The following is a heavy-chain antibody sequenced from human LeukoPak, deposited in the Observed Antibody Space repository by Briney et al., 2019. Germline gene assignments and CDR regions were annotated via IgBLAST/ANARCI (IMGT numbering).Heavy chain of an antibody. Sequence: GGSLRLSCAASGFTFSSYWMHWVRQAPGKGLVWVSRINTDGSYTSHADSVKGRFTISRDNSKNTLYLQMNSLRAEDTAVYYCAKDRPTYYFDYWGQGTLVTVSS. CDR3: AKDRPTYYFDY. CDR2: INTDGSYT. V-gene: IGHV3-74*01. J-gene: IGHJ4*02. D-gene: IGHD2/OR15-2a*01. CDR1: GFTFSSYW.